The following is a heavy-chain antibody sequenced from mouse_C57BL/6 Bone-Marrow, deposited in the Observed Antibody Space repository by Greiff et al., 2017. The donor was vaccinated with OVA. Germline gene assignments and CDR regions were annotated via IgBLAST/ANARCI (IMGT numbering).Heavy chain of an antibody. CDR2: IDPSDSET. V-gene: IGHV1-52*01. J-gene: IGHJ4*01. CDR3: ARSALRYCYAMDY. D-gene: IGHD1-1*01. Sequence: QVQLQQPGAELVRPGSSVKLSCKASGYTFTSYWMHWVKQRPIQGLEWIGNIDPSDSETHYNQKFKDKATLTVDKSSSTAYMQLSSLTSEDSAVYYCARSALRYCYAMDYWGQGTSVTVSS. CDR1: GYTFTSYW.